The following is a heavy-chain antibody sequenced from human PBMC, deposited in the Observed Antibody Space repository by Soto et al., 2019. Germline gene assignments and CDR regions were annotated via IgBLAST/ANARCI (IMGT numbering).Heavy chain of an antibody. V-gene: IGHV4-39*01. D-gene: IGHD6-13*01. J-gene: IGHJ4*02. Sequence: SETLSLTCTVSGGSISSSSYYWGWIRQPPGKGLEWIGSIYYSGSTYYNPSLKSRVTISVDTSKNQFSLKLSSVTAADTAVYYCARLARGRDSWYPGKFDYWGQGTLVTVSS. CDR2: IYYSGST. CDR1: GGSISSSSYY. CDR3: ARLARGRDSWYPGKFDY.